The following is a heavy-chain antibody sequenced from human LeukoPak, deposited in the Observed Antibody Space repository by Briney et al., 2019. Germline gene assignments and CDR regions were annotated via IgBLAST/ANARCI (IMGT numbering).Heavy chain of an antibody. J-gene: IGHJ4*02. CDR1: GGSISSYY. D-gene: IGHD6-25*01. Sequence: SETLSLTCTVSGGSISSYYWSWIRQPPGKGLEWIGYIYYSGSTNYNPSLKSRVTISVDTSKNQFSLKLSSVTAADTAVYYCARAGGSSGKDFDYWGQGTLVTVSS. V-gene: IGHV4-59*01. CDR3: ARAGGSSGKDFDY. CDR2: IYYSGST.